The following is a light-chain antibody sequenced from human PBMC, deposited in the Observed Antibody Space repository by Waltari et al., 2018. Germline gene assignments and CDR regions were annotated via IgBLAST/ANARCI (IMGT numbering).Light chain of an antibody. J-gene: IGKJ1*01. V-gene: IGKV1-5*03. CDR3: QQYSSSSRT. Sequence: DIQMTQSPSTLSASVGDRVTITCRASQNINNWLAWYQQKPGKPPNLLIYKTSDLQNGVPSRFSGSGSGAEFTLTISSPQPDDFATYYCQQYSSSSRTFGQGTKV. CDR2: KTS. CDR1: QNINNW.